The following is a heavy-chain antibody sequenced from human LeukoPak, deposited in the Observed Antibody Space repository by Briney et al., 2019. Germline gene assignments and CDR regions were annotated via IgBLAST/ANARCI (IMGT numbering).Heavy chain of an antibody. CDR3: ARTSDTSGRLYWYFDL. CDR2: ISTSSSYI. V-gene: IGHV3-21*01. D-gene: IGHD3-22*01. Sequence: GSLRLSCAASAFTFSSYSMNWVRQAPGKGLEWVSFISTSSSYIHYADSVKGRFTISRDNAKNSLYLQMNSLRAEDTAVYYCARTSDTSGRLYWYFDLWGRGTLVTVSS. J-gene: IGHJ2*01. CDR1: AFTFSSYS.